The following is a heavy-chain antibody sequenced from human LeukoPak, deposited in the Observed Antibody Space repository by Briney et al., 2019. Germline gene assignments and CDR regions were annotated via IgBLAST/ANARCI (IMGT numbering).Heavy chain of an antibody. CDR1: GVSFSGYY. Sequence: SETLSLTCAVYGVSFSGYYWNWIRQPPGKGLEWIGEINHSGSTNYNPSLKSRVTISVDTSKNQFSLKLSSVTAADTAVYFCARGPPTDYYDSSGFYYVFDYWGQGTLVTVSS. V-gene: IGHV4-34*01. CDR3: ARGPPTDYYDSSGFYYVFDY. D-gene: IGHD3-22*01. CDR2: INHSGST. J-gene: IGHJ4*02.